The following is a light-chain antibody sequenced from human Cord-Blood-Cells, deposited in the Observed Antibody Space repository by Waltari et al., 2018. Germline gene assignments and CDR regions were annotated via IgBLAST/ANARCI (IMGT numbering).Light chain of an antibody. CDR1: SSDVGGYNS. CDR3: SSYTSSSTLV. J-gene: IGLJ2*01. CDR2: DVS. V-gene: IGLV2-14*01. Sequence: QSALTQPASVSGSPGQSITISCTGTSSDVGGYNSVSWYQQHPGQAPKLLSYDVSKRPSGVSKRFSGSRSGNTASLTISGLQAEDEADYYCSSYTSSSTLVFGGGTKLTVL.